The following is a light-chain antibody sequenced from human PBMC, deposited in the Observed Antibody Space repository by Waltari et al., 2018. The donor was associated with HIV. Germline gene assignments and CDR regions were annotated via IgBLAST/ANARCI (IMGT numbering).Light chain of an antibody. CDR3: TSYAGSNKFVV. CDR2: EVT. V-gene: IGLV2-8*01. CDR1: SSDVGGYNY. Sequence: QSALTQPPSASGSPGQSVTIPCTGTSSDVGGYNYVPWYQQHPGKAPKLMIYEVTKRPSGVPDRFSGSKSGNTASLTVSGLQAEDEADYYCTSYAGSNKFVVFGGGTKLTVL. J-gene: IGLJ2*01.